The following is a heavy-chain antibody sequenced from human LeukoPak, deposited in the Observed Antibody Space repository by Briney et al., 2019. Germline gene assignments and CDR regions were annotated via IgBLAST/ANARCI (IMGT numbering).Heavy chain of an antibody. V-gene: IGHV3-21*01. CDR3: ARAGYSYGYVDYYYYYMDV. Sequence: GGSLRLSCAASGSTFSSYSMNWVRQAPGKGLEWVSSISSSSSYIYYADSVKGRFTISRDNAKNSLYLQMNSLRAEDTAVYYCARAGYSYGYVDYYYYYMDVWGKGTTVTVSS. D-gene: IGHD5-18*01. J-gene: IGHJ6*03. CDR1: GSTFSSYS. CDR2: ISSSSSYI.